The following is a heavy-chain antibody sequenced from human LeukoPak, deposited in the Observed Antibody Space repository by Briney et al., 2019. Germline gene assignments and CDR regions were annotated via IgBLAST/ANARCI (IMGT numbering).Heavy chain of an antibody. CDR3: ARSFGLIPGAFDI. CDR2: ISSSSSYI. CDR1: GFTFNRYS. V-gene: IGHV3-21*04. J-gene: IGHJ3*02. D-gene: IGHD2-2*02. Sequence: GGSLRLSCAASGFTFNRYSMNWVRQAPGKGLEWVSSISSSSSYIYYADSVKGRFTISRDNAKNSLYLQMNSLRAEDTAVYYCARSFGLIPGAFDIWGQGTMVTVSS.